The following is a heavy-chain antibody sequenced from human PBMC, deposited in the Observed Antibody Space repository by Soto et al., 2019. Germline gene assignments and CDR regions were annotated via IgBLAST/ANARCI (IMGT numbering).Heavy chain of an antibody. CDR2: IDGSGTTK. CDR1: GFTFNDFE. V-gene: IGHV3-48*03. J-gene: IGHJ4*02. D-gene: IGHD3-10*01. CDR3: ARGFGRFNY. Sequence: EVQLLESGGGLVQPGGSLRLSCGVSGFTFNDFEMNWVRQAPGKGLEWLAYIDGSGTTKKYADSVRGRFTISRDNPNNSLFLQTSSLSAADTAIYYGARGFGRFNYWGQGTLVSVSS.